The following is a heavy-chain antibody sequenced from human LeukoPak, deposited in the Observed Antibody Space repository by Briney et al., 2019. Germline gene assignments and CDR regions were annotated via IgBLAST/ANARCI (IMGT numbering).Heavy chain of an antibody. CDR3: ARAYSERYGLGYYYMDV. J-gene: IGHJ6*03. D-gene: IGHD1-26*01. CDR2: INHSGST. CDR1: GGSFSGYY. Sequence: PSETLSLTCAVYGGSFSGYYWSWIRQPPGKGLEWIGEINHSGSTNYNPSLKSRVTISVDTSKNQFSLKLSSVTAADTAVYYCARAYSERYGLGYYYMDVWGKGTTVTISS. V-gene: IGHV4-34*01.